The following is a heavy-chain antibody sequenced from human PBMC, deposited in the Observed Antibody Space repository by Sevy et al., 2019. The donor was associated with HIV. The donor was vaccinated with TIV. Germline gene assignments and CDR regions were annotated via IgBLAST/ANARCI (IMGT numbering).Heavy chain of an antibody. J-gene: IGHJ3*02. Sequence: GGSLRLSCAASGFPFSSYAMSWVRQAPGKGLEWVSVIGGSGVSTYYADSVKGRFTISRDNSKNTLYLQMNSLRAEDTAVYYCAKDRAAMVGDAFDIWGQGTMVTVSS. D-gene: IGHD5-18*01. CDR1: GFPFSSYA. CDR2: IGGSGVST. CDR3: AKDRAAMVGDAFDI. V-gene: IGHV3-23*01.